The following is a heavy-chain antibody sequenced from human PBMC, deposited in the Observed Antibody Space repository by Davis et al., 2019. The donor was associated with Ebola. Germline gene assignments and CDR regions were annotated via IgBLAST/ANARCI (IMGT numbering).Heavy chain of an antibody. CDR1: GFTFSSYW. D-gene: IGHD6-13*01. J-gene: IGHJ5*01. CDR3: ARSPPFYRSSSSWFDP. Sequence: GGSLRLSCAASGFTFSSYWMSWVRQAPGKGLEWVANIKQDGSGNYYVDSVKGRFTISRDNSKNTLYLQMNSLRAEDTAVYYCARSPPFYRSSSSWFDPWGQGTLVTVSS. V-gene: IGHV3-7*01. CDR2: IKQDGSGN.